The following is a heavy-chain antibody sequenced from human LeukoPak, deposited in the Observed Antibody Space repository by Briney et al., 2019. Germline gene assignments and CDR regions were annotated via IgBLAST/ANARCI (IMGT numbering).Heavy chain of an antibody. CDR3: ARDITMIVVVTPSFDY. CDR2: ISTSSSYI. D-gene: IGHD3-22*01. Sequence: PGGSLRLSCAASGFTFSTYSMNWVRQAPGKGLEWVPSISTSSSYIYYADSVKGRFTISRDNAKNSLYLQLNSLRAEDTAVYYCARDITMIVVVTPSFDYWGQGTLVTVSS. J-gene: IGHJ4*02. V-gene: IGHV3-21*01. CDR1: GFTFSTYS.